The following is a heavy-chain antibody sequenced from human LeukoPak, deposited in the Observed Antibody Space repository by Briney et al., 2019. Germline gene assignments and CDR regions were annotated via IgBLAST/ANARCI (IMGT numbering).Heavy chain of an antibody. CDR1: GFTFSSYG. D-gene: IGHD3-10*01. J-gene: IGHJ4*02. Sequence: GGSLRLSCPASGFTFSSYGMHWVRQAPGKGLDWVAVISYDGSNKYYADSVKGRFTISRDNSKNTLYLQMNSLRAEDTAVYYCAKEMVRGVYDIDYWGQGTLVTVSS. CDR2: ISYDGSNK. CDR3: AKEMVRGVYDIDY. V-gene: IGHV3-30*18.